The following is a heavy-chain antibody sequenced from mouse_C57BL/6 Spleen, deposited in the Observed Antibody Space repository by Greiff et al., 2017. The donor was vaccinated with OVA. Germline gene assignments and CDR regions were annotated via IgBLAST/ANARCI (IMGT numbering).Heavy chain of an antibody. D-gene: IGHD2-12*01. Sequence: VESGGGLVKPGGSLKLSCAASGFTFSSYAMSWVRQTPEKRLEWVATISDGGSYTYYPDNVKGRFTISRDNAKNNLYLQMSHLKSEDTAMYYCAREYSFYYFDYWGQGTTLTVSS. V-gene: IGHV5-4*01. J-gene: IGHJ2*01. CDR1: GFTFSSYA. CDR2: ISDGGSYT. CDR3: AREYSFYYFDY.